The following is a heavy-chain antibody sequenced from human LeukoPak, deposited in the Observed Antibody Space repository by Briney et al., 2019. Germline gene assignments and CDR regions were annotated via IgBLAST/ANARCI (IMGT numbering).Heavy chain of an antibody. V-gene: IGHV3-9*01. CDR1: GFTFDDYA. CDR2: ISWNSGSI. CDR3: AKELGNYYDSSGYYPSLYYYYGMDV. Sequence: PGGSLRLSCAASGFTFDDYAMHWVRQAPGKGLEWVSGISWNSGSIGYADSVKGRLTISRDNAKNSLYLQMNSLRAEDTALYYCAKELGNYYDSSGYYPSLYYYYGMDVWGQGTTVTVSS. J-gene: IGHJ6*02. D-gene: IGHD3-22*01.